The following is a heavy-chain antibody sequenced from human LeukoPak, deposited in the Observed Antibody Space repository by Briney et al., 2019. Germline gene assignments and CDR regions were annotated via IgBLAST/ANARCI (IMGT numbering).Heavy chain of an antibody. CDR3: AAHTMVRGGITIDI. CDR1: GGTFSSYA. J-gene: IGHJ3*02. Sequence: ASVKVSCKASGGTFSSYAISWVRQAPGQGLEWMGGIIPIFGTANYAQKFQGRVTITADESTSTAYMELSSLRSEDTAVYYCAAHTMVRGGITIDIWGQGTMVTVSS. CDR2: IIPIFGTA. D-gene: IGHD3-10*01. V-gene: IGHV1-69*13.